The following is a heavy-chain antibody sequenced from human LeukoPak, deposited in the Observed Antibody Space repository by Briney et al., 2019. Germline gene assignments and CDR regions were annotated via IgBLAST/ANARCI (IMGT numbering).Heavy chain of an antibody. CDR3: ARDLRDIVVVPAAIAGGFDP. Sequence: GRSLRLSCAASGFTFSSYAMHWVRQAPGRGLEWVAVMSYEGSNKYYADSVKGRFTISRDNSQNTLYLQMNSLRAEDTAVYYCARDLRDIVVVPAAIAGGFDPWGQGTLVTVSS. CDR1: GFTFSSYA. CDR2: MSYEGSNK. D-gene: IGHD2-2*02. V-gene: IGHV3-30*04. J-gene: IGHJ5*02.